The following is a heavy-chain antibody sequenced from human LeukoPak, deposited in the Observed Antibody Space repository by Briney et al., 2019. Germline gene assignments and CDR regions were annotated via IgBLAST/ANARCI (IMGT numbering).Heavy chain of an antibody. J-gene: IGHJ4*02. CDR2: ISYDGSNK. CDR3: AKDGNYGGFDY. D-gene: IGHD1-7*01. Sequence: GGSLRLSCAASGFTFSSYGMHWVRQAPGKGLEWVAVISYDGSNKYYADSVKGRFTISRDNSKNTLYLQMNSLRAEDTAVYYCAKDGNYGGFDYWGQGTLVTVSS. V-gene: IGHV3-30*18. CDR1: GFTFSSYG.